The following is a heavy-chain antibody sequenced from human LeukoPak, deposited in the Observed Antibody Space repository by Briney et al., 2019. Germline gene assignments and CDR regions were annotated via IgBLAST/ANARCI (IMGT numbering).Heavy chain of an antibody. CDR1: GGSISSSSYY. J-gene: IGHJ5*02. CDR2: IYYSGST. CDR3: ARDAQKYDYGDYVRTPLYNWFDP. V-gene: IGHV4-39*07. D-gene: IGHD4-17*01. Sequence: PSETLSLTCTVSGGSISSSSYYWGWIRQPPGKGLEWIGSIYYSGSTYYNPSLKSRVTISVDTSKNQFSLKLSSVTAADTAVYYCARDAQKYDYGDYVRTPLYNWFDPWGQGTLVTVSS.